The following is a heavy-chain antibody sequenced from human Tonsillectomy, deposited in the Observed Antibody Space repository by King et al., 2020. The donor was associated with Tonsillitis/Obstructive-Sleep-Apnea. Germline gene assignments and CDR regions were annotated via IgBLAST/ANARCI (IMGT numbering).Heavy chain of an antibody. CDR3: ARDRDLDAXDI. V-gene: IGHV1-46*01. J-gene: IGHJ3*02. CDR1: GYTFTTYY. Sequence: VQLVQSGAEVKKPGASVKVSCKASGYTFTTYYMHWVRQAPGQGLEWMGIINPSGGSTNYAQKFQSRVTMTRDTSTSTLYMELSSLRSEDTAVYYCARDRDLDAXDIXGQGTMVTVSS. CDR2: INPSGGST.